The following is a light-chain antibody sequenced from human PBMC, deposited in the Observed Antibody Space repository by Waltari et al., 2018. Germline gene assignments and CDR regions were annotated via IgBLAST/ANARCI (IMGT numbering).Light chain of an antibody. CDR2: DVS. V-gene: IGLV2-14*01. Sequence: QSALTHLASVPGSPDQSITISCTRSSSDLGVYSFVSWYQQHPGKPPKLMIYDVSHRPSGVSNRFSGSKSGNTASLTISGLQPEDEADYYCSSYTSIIPPFLFGTGTKVTVL. CDR1: SSDLGVYSF. J-gene: IGLJ1*01. CDR3: SSYTSIIPPFL.